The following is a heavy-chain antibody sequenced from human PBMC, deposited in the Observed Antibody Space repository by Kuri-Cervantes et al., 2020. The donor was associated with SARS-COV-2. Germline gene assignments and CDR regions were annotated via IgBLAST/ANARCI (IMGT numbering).Heavy chain of an antibody. CDR2: INESGST. V-gene: IGHV4-34*01. D-gene: IGHD6-19*01. CDR1: GGSLSDYS. CDR3: ARHMPYLSGAAFDI. Sequence: SETLSLTCALYGGSLSDYSCSWIRQSPGRGLEWIGEINESGSTKLNPSLRGRVTLSIDTSKNHFSLNLTSVTAADTAVYYCARHMPYLSGAAFDIWGQGKMVNVSS. J-gene: IGHJ3*02.